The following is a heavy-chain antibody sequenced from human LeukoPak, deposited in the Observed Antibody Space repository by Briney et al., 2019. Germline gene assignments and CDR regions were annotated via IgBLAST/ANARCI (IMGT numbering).Heavy chain of an antibody. Sequence: GGSLRLSCATSGFTFSSYEMNWVRQAPGKGLEWVSYISSSGSTIYYADSVGGRFTISRDNAKNSLYLQMNSLRAEDTAVYYCARQYYYDSSGYYDAYFQHWGQGTLVTVSS. V-gene: IGHV3-48*03. CDR2: ISSSGSTI. CDR3: ARQYYYDSSGYYDAYFQH. J-gene: IGHJ1*01. D-gene: IGHD3-22*01. CDR1: GFTFSSYE.